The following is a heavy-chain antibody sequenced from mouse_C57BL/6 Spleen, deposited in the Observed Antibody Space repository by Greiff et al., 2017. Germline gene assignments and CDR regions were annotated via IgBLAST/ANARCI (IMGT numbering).Heavy chain of an antibody. CDR2: IDPSDSET. CDR1: GYTFTSYW. V-gene: IGHV1-52*01. J-gene: IGHJ4*01. Sequence: HVQLQQPGAELVRPGSSVKLSCKASGYTFTSYWMHWVKQRPIQGLEWIGNIDPSDSETHYNQKFKDKATLTVDKSSSTAYMQLSSLTSEDSAVYDCAREGGNYYYAMDYWGQGTTVTVSS. D-gene: IGHD2-1*01. CDR3: AREGGNYYYAMDY.